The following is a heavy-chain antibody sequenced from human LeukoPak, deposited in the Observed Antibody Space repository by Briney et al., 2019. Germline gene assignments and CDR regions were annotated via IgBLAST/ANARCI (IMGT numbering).Heavy chain of an antibody. J-gene: IGHJ4*02. CDR1: GFTVSSHY. V-gene: IGHV3-66*01. CDR2: TLSGGTT. Sequence: GGSLRLSCAASGFTVSSHYIHWVHQAPGKGLEWVSITLSGGTTYYAESVRGRFTISRDNSKNTLYLQMNSLRVEDTAVYYCARDPYSSGYLDNWGQGTLVTVSS. CDR3: ARDPYSSGYLDN. D-gene: IGHD6-19*01.